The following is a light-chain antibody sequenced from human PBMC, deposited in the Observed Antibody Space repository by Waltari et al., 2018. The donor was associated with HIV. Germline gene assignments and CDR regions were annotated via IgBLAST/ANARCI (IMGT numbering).Light chain of an antibody. Sequence: QSVLTQPTSVSAAPGQKVTISCTGSNSNIGNNYVAWYQQFPGTATKLLIFDHTDRPSGMPDRVSGSKSGTSATLGITGLQIGDEADYYCGTWDNSLKAGVFGGGTRLTVL. J-gene: IGLJ3*02. CDR2: DHT. CDR1: NSNIGNNY. CDR3: GTWDNSLKAGV. V-gene: IGLV1-51*01.